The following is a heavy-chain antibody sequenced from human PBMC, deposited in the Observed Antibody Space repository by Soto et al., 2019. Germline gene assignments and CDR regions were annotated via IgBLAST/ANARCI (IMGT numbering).Heavy chain of an antibody. Sequence: SETLSLTCTVSGDSIRNRNYYWAWIRQPPGKGLEWIVSRYDDASTFYNPSLKSRVTIFVDTSRNRLSLRVTSVTAADTAVYYCAGGIYLGPSAYYLHFWGQGSPVT. CDR1: GDSIRNRNYY. CDR2: RYDDAST. V-gene: IGHV4-39*01. D-gene: IGHD3-22*01. J-gene: IGHJ4*02. CDR3: AGGIYLGPSAYYLHF.